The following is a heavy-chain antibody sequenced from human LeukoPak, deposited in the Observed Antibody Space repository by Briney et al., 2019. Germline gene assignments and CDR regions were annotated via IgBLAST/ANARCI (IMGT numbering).Heavy chain of an antibody. Sequence: GGSLRLSCAASGFTFSSYGMSWVRQAPGKGLEWVSVISGSGTNTYYADSVKGRFTISRDNSKNTLYLQMNSLRAEDTAVYYCVTEVSGSFPTWGQGTLVTVSS. CDR3: VTEVSGSFPT. CDR2: ISGSGTNT. D-gene: IGHD1-26*01. J-gene: IGHJ4*02. V-gene: IGHV3-23*01. CDR1: GFTFSSYG.